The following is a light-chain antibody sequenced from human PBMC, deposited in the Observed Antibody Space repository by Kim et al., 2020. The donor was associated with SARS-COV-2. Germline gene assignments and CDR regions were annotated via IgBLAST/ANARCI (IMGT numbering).Light chain of an antibody. J-gene: IGKJ1*01. CDR2: GLS. CDR3: QQAYSGWT. Sequence: LSSSVGATVTIACRTSQTISNFLNWYQQKPGKAPKIVICGLSSLQSGVPSRFSGSGSGTDFTLTISNLQPEDVATYYCQQAYSGWTFGHGTKLEI. CDR1: QTISNF. V-gene: IGKV1-39*01.